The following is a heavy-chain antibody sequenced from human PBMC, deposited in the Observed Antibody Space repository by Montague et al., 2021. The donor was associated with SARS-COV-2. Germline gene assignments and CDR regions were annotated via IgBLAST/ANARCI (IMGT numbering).Heavy chain of an antibody. CDR2: IFPGGST. CDR3: ARGGADFRDYGWLDP. J-gene: IGHJ5*02. CDR1: GGSISNGSYP. V-gene: IGHV4-30-2*01. D-gene: IGHD4-17*01. Sequence: TLSLTCSVSGGSISNGSYPWSWIRQPPGKGLEWIGYIFPGGSTYYNASLQSRVTISIDSSKNQLSLRLTSITAADTAVYFCARGGADFRDYGWLDPWGQGILVTVS.